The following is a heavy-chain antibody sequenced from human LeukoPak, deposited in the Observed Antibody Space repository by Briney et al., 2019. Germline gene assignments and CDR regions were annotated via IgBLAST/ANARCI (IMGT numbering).Heavy chain of an antibody. CDR3: AREYGSGTSLDAFDF. Sequence: SQTLSLTCALSGDSVSSNIAAWNWIRQSPSRGLEWLGRTYYRSKWYNDYAVSVKGRITINPDTSKNQFSLQLNSVTPEDTAVYYRAREYGSGTSLDAFDFWGQGTMVTVSS. V-gene: IGHV6-1*01. D-gene: IGHD3-10*01. J-gene: IGHJ3*01. CDR2: TYYRSKWYN. CDR1: GDSVSSNIAA.